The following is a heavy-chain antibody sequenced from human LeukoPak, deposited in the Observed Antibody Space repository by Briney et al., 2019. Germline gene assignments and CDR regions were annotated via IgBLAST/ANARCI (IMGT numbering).Heavy chain of an antibody. J-gene: IGHJ3*02. V-gene: IGHV3-66*01. CDR1: GFTVSSNY. CDR2: IYSGGST. Sequence: GGSLRLSCAASGFTVSSNYMSWVRQAPGKGLEWVSVIYSGGSTYYADSVKGRFTISRDNSKNTLYLQMNSLRAEDTAVYYCARGPRLEAFDIWGQGTMLTVSS. CDR3: ARGPRLEAFDI. D-gene: IGHD3-16*01.